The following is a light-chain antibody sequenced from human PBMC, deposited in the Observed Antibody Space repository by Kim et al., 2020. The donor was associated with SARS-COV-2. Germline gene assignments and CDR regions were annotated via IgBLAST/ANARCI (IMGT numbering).Light chain of an antibody. CDR2: RNN. CDR1: SSNIGSNY. J-gene: IGLJ3*02. Sequence: QSVLTQPTSASGTPGQRITISCSGSSSNIGSNYVFWYHQLPGTAPKLLIYRNNQRPSGVPDRFSGSKSGTSASLAISGLRSEDEADYYCASWDDSLSTPVFGGGTKLTVL. CDR3: ASWDDSLSTPV. V-gene: IGLV1-47*01.